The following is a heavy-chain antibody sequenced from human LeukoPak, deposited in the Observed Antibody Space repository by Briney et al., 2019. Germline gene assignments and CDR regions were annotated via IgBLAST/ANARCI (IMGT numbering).Heavy chain of an antibody. J-gene: IGHJ6*03. CDR3: ARVKTTMTRLDCSSTSCYIAVDYYYYMDV. CDR2: INHSGST. V-gene: IGHV4-34*01. D-gene: IGHD2-2*01. Sequence: SETLSLTCAVYGGSFSGYYWSWIRQPPGKGLEWIGEINHSGSTNYNPSLKSRVTISVDTSKNQFSLKLSSVTAADTAVYYCARVKTTMTRLDCSSTSCYIAVDYYYYMDVWGKGTTVTVSS. CDR1: GGSFSGYY.